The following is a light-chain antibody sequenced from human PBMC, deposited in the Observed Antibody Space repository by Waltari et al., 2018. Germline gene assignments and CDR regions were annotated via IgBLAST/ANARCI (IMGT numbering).Light chain of an antibody. CDR1: QSLLHSNGYND. CDR2: LGS. J-gene: IGKJ2*01. Sequence: DIVMTQSPLSLPVTPGEPASISCRSSQSLLHSNGYNDLEWYLQKPGQSPQLLIYLGSNRASGVPDRFSGSGSGTDFTLTISRVEAEDVGVYYCMQALQTPDTFGHGTKVEIK. CDR3: MQALQTPDT. V-gene: IGKV2-28*01.